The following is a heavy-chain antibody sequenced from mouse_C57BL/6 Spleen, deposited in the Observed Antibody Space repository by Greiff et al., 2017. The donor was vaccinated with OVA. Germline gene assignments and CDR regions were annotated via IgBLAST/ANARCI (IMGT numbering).Heavy chain of an antibody. J-gene: IGHJ2*01. D-gene: IGHD2-14*01. CDR3: ARSYRPYYFDY. CDR2: IDPSDSYT. Sequence: QVQLKQPGAELVMPGASVKLSCKASGYTFTSYWMHWVKQRPGQCLEWIGEIDPSDSYTNYNQKFKGKSTLTVDKSSSTAYMQLSSLTSEDSAVYYCARSYRPYYFDYWGQGTTLTVSS. CDR1: GYTFTSYW. V-gene: IGHV1-69*01.